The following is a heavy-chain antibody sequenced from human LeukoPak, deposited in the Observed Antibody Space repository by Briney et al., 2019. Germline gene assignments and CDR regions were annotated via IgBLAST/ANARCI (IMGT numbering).Heavy chain of an antibody. J-gene: IGHJ2*01. D-gene: IGHD4-17*01. Sequence: GGSLRLSCAASGFTVNSYYMTWVRQAPGKGLEWVSVIFIGGSTYYADSVKGRFAIFRDSSKNTVYLQMDSLRVEDTAVYYCARVMTATTYWYFDLWGRGSLVTVSS. CDR3: ARVMTATTYWYFDL. CDR2: IFIGGST. CDR1: GFTVNSYY. V-gene: IGHV3-66*02.